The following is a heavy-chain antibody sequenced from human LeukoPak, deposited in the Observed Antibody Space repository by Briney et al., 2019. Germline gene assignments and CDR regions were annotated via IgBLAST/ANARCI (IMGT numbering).Heavy chain of an antibody. D-gene: IGHD1-26*01. J-gene: IGHJ4*02. V-gene: IGHV3-21*04. Sequence: GGSLRLSCAASGFTFSIYSMNWVRQAPGKGLEWVSSISSSSYIYYADSVKGRFTISRDNSKNTLYLQMNSLRAEDTAVYYCAKDRDSGSYLDYWGQGTLVTVSS. CDR2: ISSSSYI. CDR3: AKDRDSGSYLDY. CDR1: GFTFSIYS.